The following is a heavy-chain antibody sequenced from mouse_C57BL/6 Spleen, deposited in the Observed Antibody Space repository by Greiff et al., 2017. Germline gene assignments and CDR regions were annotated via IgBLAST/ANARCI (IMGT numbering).Heavy chain of an antibody. Sequence: QVQLQQPGAELVMPGASVKLSCKASGYTFTSYWMHWVKQRPGQGLEWIGEIDPSDSYTNYNQKFKGKSTLTVDKSSSTAYMQLSRLTSEDSAVYYCARLGILAYSFAYWGQGTLVTVSA. CDR2: IDPSDSYT. CDR1: GYTFTSYW. CDR3: ARLGILAYSFAY. D-gene: IGHD2-10*01. V-gene: IGHV1-69*01. J-gene: IGHJ3*01.